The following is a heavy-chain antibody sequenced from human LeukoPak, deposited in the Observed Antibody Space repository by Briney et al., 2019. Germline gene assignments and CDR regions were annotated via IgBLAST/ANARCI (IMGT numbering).Heavy chain of an antibody. D-gene: IGHD3-10*01. V-gene: IGHV4-34*01. CDR2: INDSGST. Sequence: PSETLSLTCAVYGGSFSGYYWSWIRQPPGKGLEWIGEINDSGSTNYNPSLKSRVTISVDTSKNQFSLKLSSVTAADTAVYYCARRRITMVRGVIITPHAFDIWGQGTMVTVSS. J-gene: IGHJ3*02. CDR3: ARRRITMVRGVIITPHAFDI. CDR1: GGSFSGYY.